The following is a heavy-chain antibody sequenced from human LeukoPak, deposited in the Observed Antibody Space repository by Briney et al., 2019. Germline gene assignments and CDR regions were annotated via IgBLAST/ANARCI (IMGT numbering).Heavy chain of an antibody. J-gene: IGHJ4*02. D-gene: IGHD6-6*01. CDR2: IYSSGNT. CDR3: ARESIAAHY. Sequence: SETLSLTCTVFGGSISSYYWSWIRQPAGKGLEWIGRIYSSGNTHYNPSLQSRVTMSLDTSKNQFSLKLSSVTAADTAVYYCARESIAAHYWGQGTLVTVSS. V-gene: IGHV4-4*07. CDR1: GGSISSYY.